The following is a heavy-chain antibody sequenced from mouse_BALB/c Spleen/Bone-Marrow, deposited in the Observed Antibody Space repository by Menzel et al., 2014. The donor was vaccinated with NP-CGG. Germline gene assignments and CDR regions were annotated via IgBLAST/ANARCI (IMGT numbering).Heavy chain of an antibody. D-gene: IGHD4-1*01. J-gene: IGHJ3*01. CDR1: GYTFTSYT. CDR2: IVPSGDYT. V-gene: IGHV1-4*01. Sequence: VQLQQSGAELARPGASVKMSCKASGYTFTSYTMQWLRQRPGQGLEWIGYIVPSGDYTSYNQKFKDKATLTADKSSTTAYMQLSSLTSEDFAVYYGAREARTGAWFAYWGQGTLVTVSA. CDR3: AREARTGAWFAY.